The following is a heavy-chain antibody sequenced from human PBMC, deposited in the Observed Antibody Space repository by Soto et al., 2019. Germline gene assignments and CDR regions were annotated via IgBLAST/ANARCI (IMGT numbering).Heavy chain of an antibody. D-gene: IGHD2-15*01. V-gene: IGHV3-21*01. Sequence: GGSLRLSCAASGFTFSSYSMNWVRQAPGKGLEWVSSISSSSSYIYYADSVKGRFTISRDNAKNSLYLQMNSLRAEDTAAYYCARDMVAATSGLFLYPYYYYYMDVWGKGTTVTVSS. CDR2: ISSSSSYI. CDR1: GFTFSSYS. CDR3: ARDMVAATSGLFLYPYYYYYMDV. J-gene: IGHJ6*03.